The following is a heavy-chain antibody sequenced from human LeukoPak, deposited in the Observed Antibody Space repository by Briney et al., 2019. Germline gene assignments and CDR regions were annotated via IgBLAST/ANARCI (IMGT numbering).Heavy chain of an antibody. J-gene: IGHJ2*01. Sequence: PSETLSLTCTVSGGSISSSSYYWGWIRQPPGKGLEWIGEINHSGSTNYNPSLKSRVTISVDTSKNQFSLKLSSVTAADTAVYYCARGLGYEFDLWGRGTLVTVSS. D-gene: IGHD1-1*01. V-gene: IGHV4-39*07. CDR2: INHSGST. CDR1: GGSISSSSYY. CDR3: ARGLGYEFDL.